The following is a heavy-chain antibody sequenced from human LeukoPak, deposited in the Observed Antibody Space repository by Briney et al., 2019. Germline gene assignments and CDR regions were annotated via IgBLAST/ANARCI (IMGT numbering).Heavy chain of an antibody. Sequence: PSETLSLTCTVSGDSISSGDYSWSWIRQPSGKGLEWIGYIFHSGSSYYNPSLRSRVTISVDRSRNQFPLRLTSVTAADTAVYYCARELWFVNAPGSWLDPWGQGTLVTVSS. CDR1: GDSISSGDYS. D-gene: IGHD3-10*01. V-gene: IGHV4-30-2*01. J-gene: IGHJ5*02. CDR2: IFHSGSS. CDR3: ARELWFVNAPGSWLDP.